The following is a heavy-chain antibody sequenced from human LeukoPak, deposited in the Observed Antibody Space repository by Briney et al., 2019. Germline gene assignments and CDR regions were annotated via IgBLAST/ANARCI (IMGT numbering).Heavy chain of an antibody. J-gene: IGHJ3*02. Sequence: GESLRLSCAASGFTFSSYSMNWVRQAPGKGLEWVSSISSSSYIYYADSVKGRFTISRDNAKNSLYLQMNSLRAEDTAVYYCARDGDYYDSRGDAFDIWGQGAMVTVAS. CDR2: ISSSSYI. V-gene: IGHV3-21*01. CDR3: ARDGDYYDSRGDAFDI. CDR1: GFTFSSYS. D-gene: IGHD3-22*01.